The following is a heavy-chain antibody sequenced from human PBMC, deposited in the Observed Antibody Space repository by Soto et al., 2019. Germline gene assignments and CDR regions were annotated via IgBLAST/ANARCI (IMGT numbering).Heavy chain of an antibody. D-gene: IGHD6-13*01. CDR3: ARGLIAAADPVHYYYDYGRDA. CDR2: IIPISGTA. Sequence: QVQLVQSGAEVKKPGSSVKVSCKASGGTFSSYAISWVRQAPGQGLEWMGGIIPISGTANYAQKFQCRVTITSYESRSTAYMELSSLRSEATAVYYCARGLIAAADPVHYYYDYGRDAWGQWTTVTVSS. V-gene: IGHV1-69*01. CDR1: GGTFSSYA. J-gene: IGHJ6*02.